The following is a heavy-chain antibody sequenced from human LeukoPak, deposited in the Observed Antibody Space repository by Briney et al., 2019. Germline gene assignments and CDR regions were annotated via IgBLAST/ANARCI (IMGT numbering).Heavy chain of an antibody. D-gene: IGHD1-26*01. Sequence: ASVKVSCKASGYTFTSYGFSWVRQAPGQGLEWMGWINTYNDNTNYAQKLQGRVTMTTDTSTSTAYMELRSLRSDDTAVYYCARASGILILKYSGSYLNDYWGQGTLVTVSS. CDR3: ARASGILILKYSGSYLNDY. CDR2: INTYNDNT. V-gene: IGHV1-18*01. J-gene: IGHJ4*02. CDR1: GYTFTSYG.